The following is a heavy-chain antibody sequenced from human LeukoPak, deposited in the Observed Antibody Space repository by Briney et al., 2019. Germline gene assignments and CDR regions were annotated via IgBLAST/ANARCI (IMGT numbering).Heavy chain of an antibody. V-gene: IGHV3-7*04. CDR3: ARDAYASGSHDY. Sequence: GGSLRLSCVTSIFTFSSYAMSWVRQAPGRGLEWVANIQQSGGATHYVDSVKGRFTISRDNAKSSLYLQLSSLRVEDTAVYYCARDAYASGSHDYWGQGTLVTVSS. D-gene: IGHD3-10*01. J-gene: IGHJ4*02. CDR1: IFTFSSYA. CDR2: IQQSGGAT.